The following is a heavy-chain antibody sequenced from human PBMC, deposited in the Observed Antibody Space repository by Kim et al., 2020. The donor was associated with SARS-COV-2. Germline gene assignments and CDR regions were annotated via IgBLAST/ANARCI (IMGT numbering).Heavy chain of an antibody. Sequence: SETLSLTCAVYGGSFSGYYWSWIRQPPGKGLEWIGEINHSGSTNYNPSLKSRVTISVDTSKNQFSLKLSSVTAADTAVYYCARGLVILTGYSTYGMDVWGQGTTVTVSS. CDR2: INHSGST. CDR1: GGSFSGYY. V-gene: IGHV4-34*01. D-gene: IGHD3-9*01. CDR3: ARGLVILTGYSTYGMDV. J-gene: IGHJ6*02.